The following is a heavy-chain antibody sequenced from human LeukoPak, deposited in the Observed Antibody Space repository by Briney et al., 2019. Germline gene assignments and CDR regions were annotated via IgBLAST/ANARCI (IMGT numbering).Heavy chain of an antibody. D-gene: IGHD5/OR15-5a*01. V-gene: IGHV3-23*01. Sequence: GGSLRLSCAASGFTFSSHAMSWIRQAPGKGLEWVSAISDTGGSTYYADSVKGRLTISRDNSKNTLYLQMDSLRAEDTAVYYCARVRDVYGQFDYWGQGTLVTVSS. J-gene: IGHJ4*02. CDR2: ISDTGGST. CDR1: GFTFSSHA. CDR3: ARVRDVYGQFDY.